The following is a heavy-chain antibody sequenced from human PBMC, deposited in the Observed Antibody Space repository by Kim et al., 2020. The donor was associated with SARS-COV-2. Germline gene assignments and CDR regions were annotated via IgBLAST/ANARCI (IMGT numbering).Heavy chain of an antibody. V-gene: IGHV2-70*01. CDR3: ARIRSDRVSYYYGSGSYSILGPFDY. Sequence: SGPTLVNPTQTLTLTCTFSGFSLSTSGMCVSWIRQPPGKALEWLALIDWDDDKYYSTSLKTRLTISKDTSKNQVVLTMTNMDPVDTATYYCARIRSDRVSYYYGSGSYSILGPFDYWGQGTLVTVSS. CDR1: GFSLSTSGMC. D-gene: IGHD3-10*01. CDR2: IDWDDDK. J-gene: IGHJ4*02.